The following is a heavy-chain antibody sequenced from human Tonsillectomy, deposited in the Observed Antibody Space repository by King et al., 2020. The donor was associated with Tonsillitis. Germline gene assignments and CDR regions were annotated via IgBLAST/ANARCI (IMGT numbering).Heavy chain of an antibody. CDR1: GGSFSGYY. CDR2: INHSGST. D-gene: IGHD6-19*01. J-gene: IGHJ5*02. Sequence: VQLQQWGAGLLKPSETLSLTCAVYGGSFSGYYWNWIRQPPGKGLEWIGEINHSGSTNHNPSLKSRVTISVDRTKNHFSLKLSSVTAADTAVYYCARDGYRSGWPGSTNWFDPWGQGTLVTVSS. CDR3: ARDGYRSGWPGSTNWFDP. V-gene: IGHV4-34*01.